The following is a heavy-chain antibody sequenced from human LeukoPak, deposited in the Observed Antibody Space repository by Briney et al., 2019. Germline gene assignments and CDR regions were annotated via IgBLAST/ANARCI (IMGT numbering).Heavy chain of an antibody. Sequence: GGSLRLACAASGFTFSDYYLSWIRQAPGKGLEWFSYTSASGSTIYYADSVKGRFTISRDNAKNSLYLQMNSLRAQDTAVYYCASGAFGITLVRGVNYYYYYMDVWGKGTTVTVSS. CDR1: GFTFSDYY. V-gene: IGHV3-11*04. D-gene: IGHD3-10*01. CDR3: ASGAFGITLVRGVNYYYYYMDV. J-gene: IGHJ6*03. CDR2: TSASGSTI.